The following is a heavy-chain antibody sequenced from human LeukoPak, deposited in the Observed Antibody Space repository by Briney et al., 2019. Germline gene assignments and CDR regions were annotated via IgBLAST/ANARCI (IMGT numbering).Heavy chain of an antibody. V-gene: IGHV3-21*01. CDR2: ISSSSSYM. J-gene: IGHJ4*02. D-gene: IGHD4-17*01. CDR3: ARGDLESTVTTFDY. Sequence: GGSLRLSCAASGFTFSSYAMSWVRQAPGKGLEWVSSISSSSSYMHSADSVKGRFTISRDNAKNSLYLQMNILRAEDTAVYYCARGDLESTVTTFDYWGQGTLVTVSS. CDR1: GFTFSSYA.